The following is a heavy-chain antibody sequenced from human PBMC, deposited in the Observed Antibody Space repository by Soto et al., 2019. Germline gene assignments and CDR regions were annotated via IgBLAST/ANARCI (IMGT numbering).Heavy chain of an antibody. CDR3: ARARGNDWYSDY. CDR2: ISSSGSTI. V-gene: IGHV3-48*03. D-gene: IGHD2-21*02. J-gene: IGHJ4*02. CDR1: GFTFSSYE. Sequence: GGSLRLSCAASGFTFSSYEMNWVRQAPGKGLEWVSYISSSGSTIYYADSVKGRFTISRDNAKNSLYLQMTSLRAEDTAVYHCARARGNDWYSDYWGQGTMVTVSS.